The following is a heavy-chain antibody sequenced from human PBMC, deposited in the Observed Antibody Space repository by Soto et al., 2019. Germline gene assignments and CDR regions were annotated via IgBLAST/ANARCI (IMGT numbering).Heavy chain of an antibody. Sequence: GGSLRLSCAASGFTFSSYSMNWVRQAPGKGLEWVSYISSSSSTIYYADSVKGRFTISRDNAKNSLYLQMNSLRAEDTAVYYCARDLDSSSWYSSDYWGQGTLVTVSS. J-gene: IGHJ4*02. CDR1: GFTFSSYS. CDR3: ARDLDSSSWYSSDY. V-gene: IGHV3-48*01. CDR2: ISSSSSTI. D-gene: IGHD6-13*01.